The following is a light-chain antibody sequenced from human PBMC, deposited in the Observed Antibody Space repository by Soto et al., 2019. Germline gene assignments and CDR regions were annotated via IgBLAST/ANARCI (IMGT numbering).Light chain of an antibody. CDR2: GNN. Sequence: QPVLTPPPSVSGAPGQRVTISCTGSSSNIGAGYDVHWYQQLPGTAPKLLIYGNNNRPSGVPDRFSGSKSGTSASLAVTGLQAEDEADYYCQSYATGLSVLYVFGTGTKLTVL. J-gene: IGLJ1*01. V-gene: IGLV1-40*01. CDR3: QSYATGLSVLYV. CDR1: SSNIGAGYD.